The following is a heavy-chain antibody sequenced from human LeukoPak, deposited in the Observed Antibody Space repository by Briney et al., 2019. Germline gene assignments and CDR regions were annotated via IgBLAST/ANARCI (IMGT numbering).Heavy chain of an antibody. CDR1: GYSFTSYW. J-gene: IGHJ4*02. CDR3: ARIMADIYYFDD. CDR2: IYPGDSDT. Sequence: GESLKISCKSSGYSFTSYWIGWVRQMPGKGLEWMGNIYPGDSDTRYTPPFQGQVTISADKSISTAYLQWSSLKALDTAIYYCARIMADIYYFDDWGQGTLVTVSS. D-gene: IGHD5-12*01. V-gene: IGHV5-51*01.